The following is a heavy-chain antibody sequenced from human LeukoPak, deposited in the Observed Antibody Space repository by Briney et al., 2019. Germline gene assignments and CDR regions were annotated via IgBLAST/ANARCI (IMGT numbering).Heavy chain of an antibody. J-gene: IGHJ6*02. D-gene: IGHD2-21*02. Sequence: SETLSLTCTVSGGSISSGDYYWSWIRQPPGKGLEWIGCIYYSGSTYYNPSLKSRVIISVDTSKNQFSLKLSSVTAADTAVYYCASERSCGGDCYSYGMDVWGQGTTVTVSS. V-gene: IGHV4-30-4*01. CDR3: ASERSCGGDCYSYGMDV. CDR2: IYYSGST. CDR1: GGSISSGDYY.